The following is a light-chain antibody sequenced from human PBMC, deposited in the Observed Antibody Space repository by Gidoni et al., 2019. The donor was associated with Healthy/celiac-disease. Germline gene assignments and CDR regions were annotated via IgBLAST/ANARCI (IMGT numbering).Light chain of an antibody. V-gene: IGKV1D-13*01. J-gene: IGKJ5*01. Sequence: AIQLTQSPSSLSASVGDGVTITCRASQGISSALVWYQQKPGKAPKPLIYDASSLESGVPSRFSGSGSGTDFTLTISSLQPEDFATYYCQQFNNYPITFGQGTRLEIK. CDR2: DAS. CDR1: QGISSA. CDR3: QQFNNYPIT.